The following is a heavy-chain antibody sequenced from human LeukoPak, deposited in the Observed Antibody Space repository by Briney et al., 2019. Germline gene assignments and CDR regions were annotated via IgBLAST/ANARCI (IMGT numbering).Heavy chain of an antibody. J-gene: IGHJ5*02. Sequence: SETLSLTCTVSGGSITNYYWSWIRQSPGKGLEWIAYIHYTGSSNYNPSLKSRVTISVDTSKNQFSLKLSSVTAADTAVYYCARFSSGWYGWFDPWGQGTLVTVSS. CDR2: IHYTGSS. CDR3: ARFSSGWYGWFDP. V-gene: IGHV4-59*12. CDR1: GGSITNYY. D-gene: IGHD6-19*01.